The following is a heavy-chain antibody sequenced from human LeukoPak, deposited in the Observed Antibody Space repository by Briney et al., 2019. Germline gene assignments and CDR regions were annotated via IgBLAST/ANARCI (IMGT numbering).Heavy chain of an antibody. Sequence: GGSLRLSCAASGFTFSSYGMLWVRQAPGKGLEWVAVISYDGSNKYYADSVKGRFTISRDNSKNTLYLQMNSLRAEDTAVYYCAKTELDDAFDIWGQGTMVTVSS. CDR2: ISYDGSNK. J-gene: IGHJ3*02. V-gene: IGHV3-30*18. CDR1: GFTFSSYG. CDR3: AKTELDDAFDI. D-gene: IGHD1-26*01.